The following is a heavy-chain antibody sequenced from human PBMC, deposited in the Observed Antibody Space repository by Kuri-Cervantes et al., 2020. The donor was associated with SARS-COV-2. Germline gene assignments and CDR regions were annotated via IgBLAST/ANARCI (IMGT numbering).Heavy chain of an antibody. Sequence: ASVKVSCKASGYTFTSYDINWVRQATGQGLEWMGWMNPNSGNTGYAQKFQGRVTITADKSTSTAYMELSSLRSEDTAVYYCARERGPRRYGYIYYVGYFDLWGRGTLVTVSS. V-gene: IGHV1-8*03. CDR2: MNPNSGNT. CDR3: ARERGPRRYGYIYYVGYFDL. CDR1: GYTFTSYD. J-gene: IGHJ2*01. D-gene: IGHD5-24*01.